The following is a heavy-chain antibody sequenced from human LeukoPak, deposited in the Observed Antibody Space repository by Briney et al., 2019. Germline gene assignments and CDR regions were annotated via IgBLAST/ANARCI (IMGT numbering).Heavy chain of an antibody. CDR3: GRGFSMVPAGIPDY. J-gene: IGHJ4*02. CDR2: INDNGAGT. D-gene: IGHD2-2*02. Sequence: GGSLRLSCAASGFTFSSYAMSWVRQAPGKGLKWVSTINDNGAGTYYADSVKGRFTISRDNAKNTLYLQMNSLRAEDTAVYYCGRGFSMVPAGIPDYWGLGTLVTVSS. CDR1: GFTFSSYA. V-gene: IGHV3-23*01.